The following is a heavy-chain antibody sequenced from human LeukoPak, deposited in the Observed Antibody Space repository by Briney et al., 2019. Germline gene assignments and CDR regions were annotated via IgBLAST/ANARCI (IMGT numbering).Heavy chain of an antibody. CDR2: ISGSSDRT. D-gene: IGHD5-12*01. CDR3: AKDLVAGHSGYYTD. Sequence: TGGSLRLSCAASGFTFSSYAMRWVRQAPGKGLEWVSAISGSSDRTEYADSVKGHFTISRDNSKNTLYLQMESLRAEDTAVYYCAKDLVAGHSGYYTDWGQGTLVTVSS. V-gene: IGHV3-23*01. CDR1: GFTFSSYA. J-gene: IGHJ4*02.